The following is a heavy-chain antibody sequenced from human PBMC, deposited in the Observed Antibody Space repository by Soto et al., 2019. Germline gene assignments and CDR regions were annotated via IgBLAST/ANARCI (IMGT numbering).Heavy chain of an antibody. J-gene: IGHJ4*02. Sequence: GGSLRLSCAASGFTFSSYWMSWVRQAPGTGLEWVANIKHDAGGRYYVESVKGRFTISRDNAKNSLYLQMNSLRVEDTAVYYCARLPAVDLRYYFDSWGQGTPVTVSS. CDR1: GFTFSSYW. D-gene: IGHD6-25*01. CDR3: ARLPAVDLRYYFDS. V-gene: IGHV3-7*01. CDR2: IKHDAGGR.